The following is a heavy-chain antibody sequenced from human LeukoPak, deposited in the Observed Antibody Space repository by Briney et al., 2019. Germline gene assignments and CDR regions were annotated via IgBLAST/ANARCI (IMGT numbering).Heavy chain of an antibody. CDR1: GGSFSGYY. V-gene: IGHV4-34*01. CDR2: INHSGST. J-gene: IGHJ4*02. D-gene: IGHD4-4*01. CDR3: ARGRQYSLFDY. Sequence: SETLSLTCAVYGGSFSGYYWSWIRQPPGKGLEWIGEINHSGSTNYNPSLKSRVTISVDTSKNQFSLKLSSVTAADTAVYYCARGRQYSLFDYWGQGTLVTVSP.